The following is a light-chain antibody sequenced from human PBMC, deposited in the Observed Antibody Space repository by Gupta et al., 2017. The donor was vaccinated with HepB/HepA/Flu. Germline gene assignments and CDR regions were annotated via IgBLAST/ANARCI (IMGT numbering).Light chain of an antibody. CDR2: GVT. V-gene: IGLV2-8*01. CDR3: TSYAGSNFWV. J-gene: IGLJ3*02. Sequence: QSALTQPPSASGSPGQSVTISCTGTSSDIGGYNYVSWYQQHPGKAPKLMIYGVTKRPSGVPDRFSGSRSGNTASLTVSGLRAEDEADYYCTSYAGSNFWVFGGGTKLTVL. CDR1: SSDIGGYNY.